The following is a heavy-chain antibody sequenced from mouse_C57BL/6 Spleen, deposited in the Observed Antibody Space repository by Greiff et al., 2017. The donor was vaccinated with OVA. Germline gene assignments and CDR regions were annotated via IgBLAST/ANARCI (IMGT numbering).Heavy chain of an antibody. CDR3: ARDGEGDGYYPFAY. Sequence: EVKLMESGGGLVKPGGSLKLSCAASGFTFSSYAMSWVRQTPEKRLAWVATISDGGSYTYYPDNVKGRFTISRDNAKNNLYLQMSHLKSEDTAMYYCARDGEGDGYYPFAYWGQGTLVTVSA. CDR2: ISDGGSYT. CDR1: GFTFSSYA. J-gene: IGHJ3*01. V-gene: IGHV5-4*01. D-gene: IGHD2-3*01.